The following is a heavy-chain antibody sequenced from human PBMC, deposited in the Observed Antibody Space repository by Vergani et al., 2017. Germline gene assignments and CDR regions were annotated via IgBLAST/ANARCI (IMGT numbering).Heavy chain of an antibody. Sequence: QVTLKESGPVLVKPTETLTLTCTVSGFSLSNARMGVSWIRQPPGKALEWLAHIFSNDEKSYITSLKSRLTISKDTSKSQVVLTMTNMDPVDTATYYCARIESSGWHFDYWGQGTLVTVSS. CDR2: IFSNDEK. V-gene: IGHV2-26*01. CDR3: ARIESSGWHFDY. CDR1: GFSLSNARMG. D-gene: IGHD6-19*01. J-gene: IGHJ4*02.